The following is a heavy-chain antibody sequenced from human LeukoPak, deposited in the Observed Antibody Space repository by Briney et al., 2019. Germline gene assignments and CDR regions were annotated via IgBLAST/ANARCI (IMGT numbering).Heavy chain of an antibody. CDR3: ARSTAMVPFDY. D-gene: IGHD3-10*01. J-gene: IGHJ4*02. Sequence: GASVKVSCRASGYTFTGHYMHWARQAPGQGLEWMGWSNPNSGATNYAQKFQGRVTMTWDTSINTAYMELSSLRSEDTAVYYCARSTAMVPFDYWGQGTLVTVSS. CDR2: SNPNSGAT. CDR1: GYTFTGHY. V-gene: IGHV1-2*02.